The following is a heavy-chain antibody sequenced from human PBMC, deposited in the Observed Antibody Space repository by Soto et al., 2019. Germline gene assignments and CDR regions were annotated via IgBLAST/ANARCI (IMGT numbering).Heavy chain of an antibody. CDR3: ARGSSSDKPEYYYYGMDV. CDR1: GGTFSSYA. Sequence: SVKVYCKASGGTFSSYAISWVRQAPGQGLEWMGGIIPIFGTANYAQKFQGRVTITADESTSTAYMELSSLRSEDTAVYYCARGSSSDKPEYYYYGMDVRGQRTTVTVSS. CDR2: IIPIFGTA. J-gene: IGHJ6*02. D-gene: IGHD6-13*01. V-gene: IGHV1-69*13.